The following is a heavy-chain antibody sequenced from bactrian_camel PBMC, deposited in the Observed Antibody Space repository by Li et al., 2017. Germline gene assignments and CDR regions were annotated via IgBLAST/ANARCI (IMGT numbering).Heavy chain of an antibody. D-gene: IGHD2*01. Sequence: HVQLVESGGGSVQAGGSLRLSCAASGYTYNRNCMAWFRQAPGKEREGVARIATGSGNTYYADSMKGRFTISQDNAKNTVYLQLNGAKPEDTAMYYCAARGPYCYTKLSVRDFTYWCQGTQVTVS. CDR3: AARGPYCYTKLSVRDFTY. CDR1: GYTYNRNC. J-gene: IGHJ6*01. V-gene: IGHV3S1*01. CDR2: IATGSGNT.